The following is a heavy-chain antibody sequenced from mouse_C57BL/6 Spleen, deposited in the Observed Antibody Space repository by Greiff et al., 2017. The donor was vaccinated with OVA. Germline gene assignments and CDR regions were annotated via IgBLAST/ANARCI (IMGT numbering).Heavy chain of an antibody. CDR3: ARDYGNNYVDY. CDR2: INPYNGGT. D-gene: IGHD2-1*01. J-gene: IGHJ2*01. CDR1: GYTFTDYY. V-gene: IGHV1-19*01. Sequence: EVQLQQSGPVLVKPGASVKMSCKASGYTFTDYYMNWVKQSHGKSLEWIGVINPYNGGTSYNQKLKGKATLTVDKTTSTAYMELNSLTSEDSAVYYCARDYGNNYVDYWGQGTTLTVSS.